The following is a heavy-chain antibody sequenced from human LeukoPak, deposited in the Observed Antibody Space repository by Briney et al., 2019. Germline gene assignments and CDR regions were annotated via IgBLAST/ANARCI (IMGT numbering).Heavy chain of an antibody. Sequence: PSGTLSLTCTVSGDSINSLDLWSWVRQPPGQGLAWIGEMYLSGTTHSNPSVKSRVTISIDKSKNQFFLNLSSVTAADTAVYYCGRHDYGDSSAAFDIWGQGTMVIVSS. CDR3: GRHDYGDSSAAFDI. CDR1: GDSINSLDL. CDR2: MYLSGTT. J-gene: IGHJ3*02. D-gene: IGHD4-17*01. V-gene: IGHV4-4*02.